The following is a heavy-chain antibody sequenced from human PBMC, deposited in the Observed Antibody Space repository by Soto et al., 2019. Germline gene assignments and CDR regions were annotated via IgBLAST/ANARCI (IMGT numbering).Heavy chain of an antibody. CDR1: GGSISSSSYY. D-gene: IGHD3-10*01. J-gene: IGHJ4*02. CDR2: IYYSGST. V-gene: IGHV4-39*01. CDR3: ARQGDLYGSGSYFTY. Sequence: QLQLQESGPGLVKPSETLSLTCTVSGGSISSSSYYWGWIRQPPGKGLEWIGSIYYSGSTYYNPSLKSRVTISVDTSKNQFSLKLSSVTAADTAVYYCARQGDLYGSGSYFTYWGQGTLVTVSS.